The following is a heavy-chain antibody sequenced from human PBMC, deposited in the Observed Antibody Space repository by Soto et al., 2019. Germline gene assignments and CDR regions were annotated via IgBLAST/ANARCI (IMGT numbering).Heavy chain of an antibody. J-gene: IGHJ6*02. Sequence: PGESLKISCKGSGYSFTSYWIGWVRQMPGKGLEWMGIIYPGDSDTRYSPSFQGQVTISADKSISTAYLQWSSLKASDTAMYYCARRSYYDFWSGYTSRAGMDVWGQGTTVTVSS. V-gene: IGHV5-51*01. CDR2: IYPGDSDT. CDR3: ARRSYYDFWSGYTSRAGMDV. CDR1: GYSFTSYW. D-gene: IGHD3-3*01.